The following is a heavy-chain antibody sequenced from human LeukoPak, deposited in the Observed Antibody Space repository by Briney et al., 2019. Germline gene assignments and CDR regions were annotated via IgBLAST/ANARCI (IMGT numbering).Heavy chain of an antibody. V-gene: IGHV1-2*02. D-gene: IGHD2-15*01. CDR2: INPNSGGT. CDR3: ARDVCSGGSCYSPHFDY. CDR1: GYTFTGYY. Sequence: ASVKVSCKASGYTFTGYYMHWVRQAPGQGLEWMGWINPNSGGTNYAQKFQGRVTMTRDTSISTAYMELSGLRSDDTAVYYCARDVCSGGSCYSPHFDYWGQGTLVTVSS. J-gene: IGHJ4*02.